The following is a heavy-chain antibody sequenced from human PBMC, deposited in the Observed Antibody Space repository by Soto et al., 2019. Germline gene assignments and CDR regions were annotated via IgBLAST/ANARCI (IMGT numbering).Heavy chain of an antibody. J-gene: IGHJ4*02. CDR3: ARDSIDYSSSSQAHDY. V-gene: IGHV1-46*01. Sequence: GASVKVSCKASGYTFTSYYMHWVRQAPGQGLEWMGIINPSGGSTSYAQKFQGRVTMTRDTSTSTVYMELSSLRSEDTAVYYCARDSIDYSSSSQAHDYWGQGTLVTVSS. D-gene: IGHD6-6*01. CDR2: INPSGGST. CDR1: GYTFTSYY.